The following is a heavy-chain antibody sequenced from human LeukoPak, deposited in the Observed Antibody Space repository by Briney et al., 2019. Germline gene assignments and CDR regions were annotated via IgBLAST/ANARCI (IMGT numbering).Heavy chain of an antibody. CDR2: ISSKSSYI. CDR3: ARGPQTMQTRPGSFAI. J-gene: IGHJ3*02. Sequence: GGSRRLSCAASGFTFSDYSMNWVRQAPGKGLEWVSSISSKSSYIYYTDSVKGRSTISRDNAKNSLFLQMNSLRAEDTAVYYCARGPQTMQTRPGSFAIWGQGTMVTVSS. D-gene: IGHD4/OR15-4a*01. V-gene: IGHV3-21*01. CDR1: GFTFSDYS.